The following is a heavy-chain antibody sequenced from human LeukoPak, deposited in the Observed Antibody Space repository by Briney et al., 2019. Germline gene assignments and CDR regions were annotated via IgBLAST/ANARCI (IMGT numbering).Heavy chain of an antibody. Sequence: PGGSLRLSCAASGFTLSNYDMNWVRQAPGKGLEWVSSISTSSRYIYYKDSVRGRFTISRDDAKNSLYLEMNSLRAEHTAVYDCARADCSSSTCYLRRSWFDPWGQGTLVTVSS. D-gene: IGHD2-2*01. V-gene: IGHV3-21*01. CDR3: ARADCSSSTCYLRRSWFDP. J-gene: IGHJ5*02. CDR1: GFTLSNYD. CDR2: ISTSSRYI.